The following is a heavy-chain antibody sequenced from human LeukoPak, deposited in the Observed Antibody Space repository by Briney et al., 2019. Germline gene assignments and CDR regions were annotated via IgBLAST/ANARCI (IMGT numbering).Heavy chain of an antibody. CDR2: LSWHSGSI. CDR1: GFKFNDYA. D-gene: IGHD1-26*01. CDR3: AKETKVGENLYYFDY. Sequence: PGGSLRLSCVASGFKFNDYAMHWVRRAPGKGLEWVSGLSWHSGSIGYADSVKGRFIISRDNAKNFLYLEMNSLRPEDSALYYCAKETKVGENLYYFDYWGRGTLVTVSS. V-gene: IGHV3-9*01. J-gene: IGHJ4*02.